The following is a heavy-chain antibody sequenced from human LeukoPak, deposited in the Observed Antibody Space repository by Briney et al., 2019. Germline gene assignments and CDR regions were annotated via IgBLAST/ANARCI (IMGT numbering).Heavy chain of an antibody. CDR1: GGTFSSYT. Sequence: SVKVSCKASGGTFSSYTISWVRQAPGQGLEWMGRIIPILGIANYAQKFQGRVTITADKSTSTAYMELSSLRSEDTAVYYCAGGDHGKPNRLDYWGHGTLVTVSS. D-gene: IGHD4/OR15-4a*01. V-gene: IGHV1-69*02. CDR2: IIPILGIA. CDR3: AGGDHGKPNRLDY. J-gene: IGHJ4*01.